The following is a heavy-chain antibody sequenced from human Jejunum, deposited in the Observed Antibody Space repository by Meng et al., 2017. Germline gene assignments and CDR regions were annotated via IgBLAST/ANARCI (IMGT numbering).Heavy chain of an antibody. CDR1: GFTFSTYA. Sequence: GESLKTSCAASGFTFSTYAMTWVRQAPGKGLGWVSLISNGGGSTYYADSVKGRFTISRDNSKNTLYLQMNSLRAEDTAVYYCAKSPYGSGSDFMDVWGQGTTVTVSS. D-gene: IGHD3-10*01. CDR2: ISNGGGST. V-gene: IGHV3-23*01. CDR3: AKSPYGSGSDFMDV. J-gene: IGHJ6*02.